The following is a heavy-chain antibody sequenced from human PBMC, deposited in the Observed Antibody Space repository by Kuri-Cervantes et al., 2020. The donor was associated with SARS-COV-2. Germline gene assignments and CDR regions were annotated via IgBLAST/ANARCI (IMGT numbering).Heavy chain of an antibody. D-gene: IGHD2-2*01. CDR2: IYTSGST. V-gene: IGHV4-4*07. J-gene: IGHJ5*02. CDR1: GGSISSYY. CDR3: ARDLFPYCSSSNCYVAFDP. Sequence: SETLSLTCTVSGGSISSYYWSWIRQPAGKGLERIGRIYTSGSTNYNPSLKSRVTISVDTSKNQFSLKLTTVTAADTAVYYCARDLFPYCSSSNCYVAFDPWGQGTQVTVSS.